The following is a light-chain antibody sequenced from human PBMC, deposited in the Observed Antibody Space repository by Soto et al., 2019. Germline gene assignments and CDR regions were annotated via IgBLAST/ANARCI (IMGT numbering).Light chain of an antibody. Sequence: QSVLTQPPSVSAAPGQQVTISCSGSSSNIGDNYVSWYQHLPGTATKLVVYDNDRRPSGIPGRFSGSKSGTSATLVITGLQTGDEADYYCGTWDDRLDGNYVFGTGTKLTVL. CDR1: SSNIGDNY. V-gene: IGLV1-51*01. CDR2: DND. CDR3: GTWDDRLDGNYV. J-gene: IGLJ1*01.